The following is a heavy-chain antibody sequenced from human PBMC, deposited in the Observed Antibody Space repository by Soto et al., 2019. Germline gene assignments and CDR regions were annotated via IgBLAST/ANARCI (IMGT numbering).Heavy chain of an antibody. D-gene: IGHD2-2*02. CDR1: GGSISSGYYY. CDR2: LYYSGNT. V-gene: IGHV4-30-4*01. Sequence: SETLSLTCSVSGGSISSGYYYWRWIPHAPGKGLEWIGNLYYSGNTCYNPSLKSRLIISIDTSKNQLSLKAGSVTAADTAVYYCATSSPYRVAVGGQGTKDTVSS. CDR3: ATSSPYRVAV. J-gene: IGHJ6*02.